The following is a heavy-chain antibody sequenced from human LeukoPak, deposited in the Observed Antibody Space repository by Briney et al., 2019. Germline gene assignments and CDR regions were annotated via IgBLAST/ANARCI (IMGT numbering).Heavy chain of an antibody. V-gene: IGHV7-4-1*02. CDR3: ARSRRVVVPSTLNSADYYYHYMDV. Sequence: ASVKVSCKASGYTFTGYYMHWVRQAPGQGLECLGGINTNTGNPTYAQGFTGRFVFSFDTSVSTAYLEITTLKAEDAAIYYCARSRRVVVPSTLNSADYYYHYMDVWGKGTTVTVSS. D-gene: IGHD2-15*01. CDR2: INTNTGNP. CDR1: GYTFTGYY. J-gene: IGHJ6*03.